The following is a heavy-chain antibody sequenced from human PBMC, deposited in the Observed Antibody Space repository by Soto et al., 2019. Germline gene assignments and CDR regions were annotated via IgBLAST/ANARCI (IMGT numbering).Heavy chain of an antibody. Sequence: QVQLVQSGAEVKKPGASVKVSCKASGYTFTSYGISWVRQAPGQGLEWMGWISAYNGNTNYAQMHQGRVTLTADTATSTVYMELRSLRSDETAVYYCSRRGDLDYWGQGTLVTVSS. D-gene: IGHD4-17*01. V-gene: IGHV1-18*01. J-gene: IGHJ4*02. CDR3: SRRGDLDY. CDR2: ISAYNGNT. CDR1: GYTFTSYG.